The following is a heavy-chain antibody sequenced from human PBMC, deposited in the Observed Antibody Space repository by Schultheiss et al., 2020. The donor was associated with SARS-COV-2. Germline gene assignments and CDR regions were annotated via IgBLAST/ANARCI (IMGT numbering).Heavy chain of an antibody. CDR2: IYYSGST. CDR1: GGSISSSSYY. Sequence: SETLSLTCTVSGGSISSSSYYWSWIRQHPGKGLEWIGYIYYSGSTYYNPSLKSRVTISVDTSKNQFSLKLSSVTAADTAVYYCARDPRGYSYGYDYWGQGTLVTVSS. CDR3: ARDPRGYSYGYDY. D-gene: IGHD5-18*01. V-gene: IGHV4-31*03. J-gene: IGHJ4*02.